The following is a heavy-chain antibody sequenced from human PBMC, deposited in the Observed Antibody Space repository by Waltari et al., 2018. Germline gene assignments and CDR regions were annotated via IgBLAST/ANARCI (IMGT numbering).Heavy chain of an antibody. V-gene: IGHV4-4*07. CDR2: IFTSGIT. CDR3: ARESGDYSPFDN. J-gene: IGHJ4*02. D-gene: IGHD4-17*01. CDR1: GGSIRSYY. Sequence: QVQLQESGPGLVKPLETLSLTCSVSGGSIRSYYWSWIRQPAGKGLEWIGLIFTSGITKYHPSLKSRVTMSVDTSKNQFSLKLTSVTAADTAVYYCARESGDYSPFDNWGQGTLVTVSS.